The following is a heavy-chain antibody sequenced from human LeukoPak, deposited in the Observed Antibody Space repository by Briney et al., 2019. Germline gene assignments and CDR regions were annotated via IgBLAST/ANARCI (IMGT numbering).Heavy chain of an antibody. J-gene: IGHJ4*02. CDR1: GNSISSYY. V-gene: IGHV4-4*07. D-gene: IGHD4-11*01. CDR2: IYTSGST. CDR3: ARETTGLARYFDY. Sequence: SETLSLTCTVSGNSISSYYWSWIRRPAGKGLEWIGRIYTSGSTNYNPSLKSRVTMSVDTSKNQFSLNLSSVTAADTAVYYCARETTGLARYFDYWGQGTLVTVSS.